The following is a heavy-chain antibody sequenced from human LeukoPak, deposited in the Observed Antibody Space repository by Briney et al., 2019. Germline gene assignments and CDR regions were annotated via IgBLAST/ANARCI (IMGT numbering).Heavy chain of an antibody. J-gene: IGHJ6*04. CDR1: GGSIGSHY. V-gene: IGHV4-59*11. CDR3: ARGAWIMPGDV. CDR2: VYYSGST. D-gene: IGHD5-12*01. Sequence: SETLSLTCTVSGGSIGSHYWNWIRQPPGKGLEWIGYVYYSGSTKYNPSLKSRVTISVDTSKNQFSLLKLSSVTAADTAVYYCARGAWIMPGDVWGKGTTVTVSS.